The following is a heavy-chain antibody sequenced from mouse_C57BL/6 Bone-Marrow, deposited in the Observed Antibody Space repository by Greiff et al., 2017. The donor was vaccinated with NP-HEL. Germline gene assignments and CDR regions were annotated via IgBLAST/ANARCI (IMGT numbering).Heavy chain of an antibody. D-gene: IGHD2-4*01. CDR3: AAYDYDVGGFAY. V-gene: IGHV5-17*01. CDR1: GFTFSDYG. Sequence: EVHLVESGGGLVKPGGSLKLSCAASGFTFSDYGMHWVRQAPEKGLEWVAYISSGSSTIYYADTVKGRFTISRDNAKNTLFLQMTSLRSEDTAMYYCAAYDYDVGGFAYWGQGTLVTVSA. CDR2: ISSGSSTI. J-gene: IGHJ3*01.